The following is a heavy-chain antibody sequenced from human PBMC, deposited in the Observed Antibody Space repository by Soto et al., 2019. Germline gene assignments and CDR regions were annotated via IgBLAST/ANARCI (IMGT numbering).Heavy chain of an antibody. D-gene: IGHD5-12*01. CDR3: ARFGYNSYFDY. CDR2: IYSGDST. Sequence: EVQLVESGGGLIQPGGSLRLSCAASGFTVSSNYMSWVRQAPGKGLEWVSIIYSGDSTYYADSVKGRFTISRDNSKNTLYLQMNSLRAEDTAVYYCARFGYNSYFDYWGQGTLVTVSS. CDR1: GFTVSSNY. V-gene: IGHV3-53*01. J-gene: IGHJ4*02.